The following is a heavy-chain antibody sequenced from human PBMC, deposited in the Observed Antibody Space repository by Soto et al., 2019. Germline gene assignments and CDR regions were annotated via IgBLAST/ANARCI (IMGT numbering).Heavy chain of an antibody. V-gene: IGHV4-34*01. CDR2: INHSGST. D-gene: IGHD4-17*01. J-gene: IGHJ6*03. Sequence: PSETLSLTCAVYGGSFSGYYWSWIRQPPGKGLEWIGEINHSGSTNYNPSLKSRVTISVDTSKNQFSLKLSSVTAADTAVYYCARGLRPTVTTYYYMDVWGKGTTVTVS. CDR3: ARGLRPTVTTYYYMDV. CDR1: GGSFSGYY.